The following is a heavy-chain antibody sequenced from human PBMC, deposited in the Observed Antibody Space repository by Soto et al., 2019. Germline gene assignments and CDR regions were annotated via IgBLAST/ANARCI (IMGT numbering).Heavy chain of an antibody. D-gene: IGHD2-2*02. CDR1: GGSY. CDR3: ARLYHWFDP. CDR2: ISYSGST. J-gene: IGHJ5*02. Sequence: SETLSPTCTVSGGSYWSWIRQPPGRGLEWIGYISYSGSTNYNPSLKSRVTISVDTSKNQFSLKLSSVTAADTAVYYCARLYHWFDPWGQGTLVTAPQ. V-gene: IGHV4-59*08.